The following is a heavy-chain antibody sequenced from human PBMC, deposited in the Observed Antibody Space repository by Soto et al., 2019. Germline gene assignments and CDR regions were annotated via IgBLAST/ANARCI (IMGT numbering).Heavy chain of an antibody. J-gene: IGHJ4*02. D-gene: IGHD5-18*01. CDR3: GSGPDTAAVGPH. V-gene: IGHV1-69*01. Sequence: AVQVSCKASGGSFINHSSNGVRQAPGQGLEWMGGILPMYRTPLDAQKFQGRVTITADEVTSTAYMEVSSLRFADAALYFCGSGPDTAAVGPHWGQGTLVTV. CDR2: ILPMYRTP. CDR1: GGSFINHS.